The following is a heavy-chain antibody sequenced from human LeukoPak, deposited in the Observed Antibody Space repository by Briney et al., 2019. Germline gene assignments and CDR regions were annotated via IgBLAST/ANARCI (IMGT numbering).Heavy chain of an antibody. Sequence: GGSLRLSCAASGFTVSSNYMSWVRQAPGKGLEWVSVIYSGGSTYYADSVRGRFTISRDNSKNTLFLQMNSLRAEDTAVYYCARVGDIVATTPRYWGQGTLVTVSS. V-gene: IGHV3-53*01. CDR1: GFTVSSNY. CDR3: ARVGDIVATTPRY. J-gene: IGHJ4*02. D-gene: IGHD5-12*01. CDR2: IYSGGST.